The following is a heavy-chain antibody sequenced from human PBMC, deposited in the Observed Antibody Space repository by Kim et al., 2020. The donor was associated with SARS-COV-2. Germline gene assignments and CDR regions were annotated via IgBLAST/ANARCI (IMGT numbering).Heavy chain of an antibody. CDR1: GFTFSSYW. CDR2: IKQNGSEK. CDR3: ARDGLHLRQSRSWGPLYYSYGVDV. V-gene: IGHV3-7*01. D-gene: IGHD6-13*01. Sequence: GGSLRLSCAASGFTFSSYWMSWVRQAPGKGLEWVANIKQNGSEKYYVDSVKGRFTISRDNAKNSLYLQMNSLRAEDTAVYYCARDGLHLRQSRSWGPLYYSYGVDVCGQGATVTVSS. J-gene: IGHJ6*02.